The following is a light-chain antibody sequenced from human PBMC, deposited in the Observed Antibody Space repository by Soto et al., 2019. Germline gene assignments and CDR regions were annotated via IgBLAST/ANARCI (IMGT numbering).Light chain of an antibody. Sequence: DIPMTQSPSSLSASVGDRVTIPCRASQSISTYLNWYQQKPGKAPKLLIYAASSFQGGVPSRFSGSGSETEFTLIISSLQPEDFATYYCQQSYTAPWTVGQGTKVEVK. CDR2: AAS. CDR3: QQSYTAPWT. J-gene: IGKJ1*01. V-gene: IGKV1-39*01. CDR1: QSISTY.